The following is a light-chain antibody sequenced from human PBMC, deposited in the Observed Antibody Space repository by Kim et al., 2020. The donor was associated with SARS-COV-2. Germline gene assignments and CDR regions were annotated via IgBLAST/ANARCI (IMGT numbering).Light chain of an antibody. Sequence: SVGDRVTSNCWARRIINSGMAVYQVRPGKAPKRLIWEASTLQTGITSRFSGGGTGNEFIVTISSLRAGDFATYHCQHDSRCLRYTVGQGTKVDIK. J-gene: IGKJ2*01. CDR3: QHDSRCLRYT. CDR2: EAS. CDR1: RIINSG. V-gene: IGKV1-5*01.